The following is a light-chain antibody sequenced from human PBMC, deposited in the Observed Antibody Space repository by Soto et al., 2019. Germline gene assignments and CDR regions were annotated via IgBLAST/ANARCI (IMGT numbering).Light chain of an antibody. CDR3: QQYNNWPPWYT. V-gene: IGKV3-15*01. CDR2: GAS. J-gene: IGKJ2*01. CDR1: QSVSSN. Sequence: EIVMTQSPATLSVSPGERATLSCRASQSVSSNLAWYQQKPGQAPRLLIYGASTRATGIPARFSGSGSGTEFTHTISSLQSEDFAVHYCQQYNNWPPWYTFGQWTKLEIK.